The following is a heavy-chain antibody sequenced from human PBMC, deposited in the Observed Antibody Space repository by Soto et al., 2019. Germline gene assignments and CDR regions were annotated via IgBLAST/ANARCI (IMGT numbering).Heavy chain of an antibody. V-gene: IGHV2-26*01. Sequence: QVTLKESGPALVKPTETLTLTCTVSGFSLTTGKMGVSWIRQPPGKALEWLAHIFSDNERSYSTSLQGRLTISKDTSGSQVVLSMTNVAPVDTATYYCARMKVDSYQFYYAMDVWVQGTTITVSS. J-gene: IGHJ6*02. CDR2: IFSDNER. D-gene: IGHD3-9*01. CDR3: ARMKVDSYQFYYAMDV. CDR1: GFSLTTGKMG.